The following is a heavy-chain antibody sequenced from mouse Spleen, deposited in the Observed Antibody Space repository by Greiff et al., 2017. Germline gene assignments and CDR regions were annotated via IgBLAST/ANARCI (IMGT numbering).Heavy chain of an antibody. CDR2: IYPRSGNT. CDR1: GYTFTSYG. V-gene: IGHV1-81*01. D-gene: IGHD2-10*02. CDR3: ARRGGTYGNYWYFDV. Sequence: QVQLQQSGAELARPGASVKLSCKASGYTFTSYGISWVKQRTGQGLEWIGEIYPRSGNTYYNEKFKGKATLTADKSSSTAYMELRSLTSEDSAVYFCARRGGTYGNYWYFDVWGAGTTVTVSS. J-gene: IGHJ1*01.